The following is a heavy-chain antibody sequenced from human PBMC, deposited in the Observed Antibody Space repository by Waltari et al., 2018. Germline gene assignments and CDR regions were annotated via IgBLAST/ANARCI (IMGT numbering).Heavy chain of an antibody. CDR1: GGSFSGYY. CDR3: ARGGGYCSSTSCYLDY. V-gene: IGHV4-34*01. D-gene: IGHD2-2*01. J-gene: IGHJ4*02. Sequence: QVQLQQWGAGLLKPSETLSLTCAVYGGSFSGYYWSWIRQPPGKGLEWIGEINHSGSTNYNPSLKSRVTISVDTSKNQFSLKLSSVTAADTAVYYCARGGGYCSSTSCYLDYWGQGTLVTVSS. CDR2: INHSGST.